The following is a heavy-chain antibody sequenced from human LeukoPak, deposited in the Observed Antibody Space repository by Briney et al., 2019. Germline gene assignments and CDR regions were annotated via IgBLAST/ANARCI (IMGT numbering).Heavy chain of an antibody. Sequence: ASVKVSCKASGYSFINFGLSWVRQAPGQGLEWMGWISAYNHNTNYAQKFQGRVTMTIDTSTTTVYMELRSLRSDDTAIYYCARDTGVISKSDAFDIWGQGTMVTVSS. CDR3: ARDTGVISKSDAFDI. CDR1: GYSFINFG. D-gene: IGHD3-10*01. CDR2: ISAYNHNT. J-gene: IGHJ3*02. V-gene: IGHV1-18*01.